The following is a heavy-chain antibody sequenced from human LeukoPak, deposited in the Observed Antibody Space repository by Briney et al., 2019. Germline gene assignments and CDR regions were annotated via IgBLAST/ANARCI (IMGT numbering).Heavy chain of an antibody. V-gene: IGHV4-4*07. CDR2: IYTSGST. J-gene: IGHJ6*02. D-gene: IGHD3-22*01. Sequence: SETLSLTCSVSGASIRSYYWSWIRQPAGKGLEWIGRIYTSGSTNYNPSLKSRVTMSVDTSKNQFSLKLSSVTAADTAVYYCARDYHDSTHENYYGMDVWGQGTTVTVSS. CDR3: ARDYHDSTHENYYGMDV. CDR1: GASIRSYY.